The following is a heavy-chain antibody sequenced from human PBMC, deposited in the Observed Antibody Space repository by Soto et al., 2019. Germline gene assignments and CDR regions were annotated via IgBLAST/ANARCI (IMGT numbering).Heavy chain of an antibody. CDR1: GFTFSDYY. Sequence: QVQLVESGGGLVKPGGSLRLSCAASGFTFSDYYMSWIRQAPGKGLEWVSYISSSSSYTNYADSVKGRFTISRDNAKNSLYLQMNSLRAEDTAVYYCARGAMVTLSKIDYWGQGTLVTVSS. J-gene: IGHJ4*02. D-gene: IGHD5-18*01. CDR2: ISSSSSYT. V-gene: IGHV3-11*06. CDR3: ARGAMVTLSKIDY.